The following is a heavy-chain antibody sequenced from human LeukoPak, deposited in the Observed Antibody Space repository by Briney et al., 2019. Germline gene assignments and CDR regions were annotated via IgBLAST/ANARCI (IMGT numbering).Heavy chain of an antibody. D-gene: IGHD1-26*01. Sequence: ASVKVSCKASGYSFTAYSMHWLRQPPAQGLEWMGWINPTSGSTNYAQTFRGRGTLTSDTSITTAYMELSRLKSDDTAVYYCAGGNLSGDHDFWGQGTLVTVSS. CDR1: GYSFTAYS. CDR2: INPTSGST. V-gene: IGHV1-2*02. J-gene: IGHJ4*02. CDR3: AGGNLSGDHDF.